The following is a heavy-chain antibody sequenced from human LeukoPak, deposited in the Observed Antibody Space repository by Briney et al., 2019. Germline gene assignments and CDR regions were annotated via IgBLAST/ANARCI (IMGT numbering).Heavy chain of an antibody. D-gene: IGHD5-24*01. CDR1: GFTFSSYG. J-gene: IGHJ4*02. CDR3: AKRRPNNKMATIVD. V-gene: IGHV3-30*18. CDR2: ISYDGSNK. Sequence: GGSLRLSCAASGFTFSSYGMHWVRQAPGKGLEWVAVISYDGSNKYYADSVKGRFTISRDNSKNTLYLQMNSLRAEDTAAYYCAKRRPNNKMATIVDWGQGTLVTVSS.